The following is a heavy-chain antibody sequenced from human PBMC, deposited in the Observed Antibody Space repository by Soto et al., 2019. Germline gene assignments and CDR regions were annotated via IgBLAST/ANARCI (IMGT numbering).Heavy chain of an antibody. Sequence: GGSLRLSCAASGFIFSESTIYWVRQVPGKGLEAISAVSTSGRSTYYADSVKDRFTISRDNSKNTLFLQMGSLRPEDTAIYYCVKQAHGLDGVAFDYWGQGTQVTVSS. D-gene: IGHD2-15*01. CDR3: VKQAHGLDGVAFDY. CDR1: GFIFSEST. V-gene: IGHV3-64D*06. J-gene: IGHJ4*02. CDR2: VSTSGRST.